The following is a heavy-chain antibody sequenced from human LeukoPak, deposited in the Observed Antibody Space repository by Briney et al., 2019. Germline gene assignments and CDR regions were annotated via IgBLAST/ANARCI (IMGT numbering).Heavy chain of an antibody. D-gene: IGHD3-3*01. V-gene: IGHV3-74*01. CDR1: GFTFNSYW. CDR2: IDEDGKTI. Sequence: GGSLRLSCAASGFTFNSYWMHWVRQAPGKGLVWVSRIDEDGKTIDYGDSVKGRFTISRDNAKDTLYLQMSSLSDEDTAVYYCVSDLCGGDDQWGRGTLVTVSS. J-gene: IGHJ5*02. CDR3: VSDLCGGDDQ.